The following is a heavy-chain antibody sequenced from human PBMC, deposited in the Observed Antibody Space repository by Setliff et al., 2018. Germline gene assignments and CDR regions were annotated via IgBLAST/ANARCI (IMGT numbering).Heavy chain of an antibody. CDR1: GFTFSTHA. Sequence: PGGSLRLSCGASGFTFSTHAMHWVRQAPGKGLEWVAMIWSDGINKFYGGPVKGRFIVSRDNSKNTLYLQMNSLRPEDTAVYYCARTCSGSGCYAGLESWGQGTPVTVS. V-gene: IGHV3-30*02. CDR3: ARTCSGSGCYAGLES. D-gene: IGHD2-15*01. CDR2: IWSDGINK. J-gene: IGHJ4*02.